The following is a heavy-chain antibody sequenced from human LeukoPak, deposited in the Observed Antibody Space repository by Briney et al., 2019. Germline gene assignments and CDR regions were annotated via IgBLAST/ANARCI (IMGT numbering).Heavy chain of an antibody. Sequence: ASVKVSCKASGYTFISYYMHWVRQAPGQGLEWMGRINPDGGSTSYVQKFQGRITMTRDTSTNTVYMELNSLKSEDTAVYYCARDVMVRENPQYYFDFWGQGTLVTVSS. D-gene: IGHD3-10*01. CDR3: ARDVMVRENPQYYFDF. J-gene: IGHJ4*02. CDR1: GYTFISYY. V-gene: IGHV1-46*01. CDR2: INPDGGST.